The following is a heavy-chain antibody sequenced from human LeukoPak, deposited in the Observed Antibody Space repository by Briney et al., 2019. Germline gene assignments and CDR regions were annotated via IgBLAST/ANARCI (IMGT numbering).Heavy chain of an antibody. Sequence: GGSLRLSCAASGFTFSNYNMNWVRQAPGKGLEWVSSISHSSSDIFYADSVKGRFTISRDNSKNTLYLQMNSLRAEDTAVYYCANYGYSGYDWNFDYWGQGTLVTVSS. CDR3: ANYGYSGYDWNFDY. D-gene: IGHD5-12*01. J-gene: IGHJ4*02. CDR2: ISHSSSDI. CDR1: GFTFSNYN. V-gene: IGHV3-21*04.